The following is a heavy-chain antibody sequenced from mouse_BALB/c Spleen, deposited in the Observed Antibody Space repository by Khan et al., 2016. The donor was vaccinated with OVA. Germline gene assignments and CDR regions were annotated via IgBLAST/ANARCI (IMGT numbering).Heavy chain of an antibody. Sequence: EVQLQESGPDLVKPGASVKISCKASGYSFTLYYMTWVKQSHGKSLEWIGCVNPNTGGSDYNQEFKGKAILTVDKSSNTAYMELHSLTSEDSAVYYCARGYDFFAYWGQGTLVTVSA. CDR3: ARGYDFFAY. D-gene: IGHD2-14*01. CDR1: GYSFTLYY. CDR2: VNPNTGGS. J-gene: IGHJ3*01. V-gene: IGHV1-34*01.